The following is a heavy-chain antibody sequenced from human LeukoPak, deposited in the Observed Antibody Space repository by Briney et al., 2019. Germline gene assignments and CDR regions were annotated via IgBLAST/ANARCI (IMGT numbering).Heavy chain of an antibody. V-gene: IGHV1-2*02. CDR1: GYTFTGYH. Sequence: GASVKVSLTSSGYTFTGYHMHWVRQAPGQGLEWVGWINPNTSDTNYAQKFQGRVTMTGDTSISAAYMELSWLRSDDTAVYYCTRGPEMATILFEYWGQGSLVTVSS. D-gene: IGHD5-24*01. J-gene: IGHJ4*02. CDR2: INPNTSDT. CDR3: TRGPEMATILFEY.